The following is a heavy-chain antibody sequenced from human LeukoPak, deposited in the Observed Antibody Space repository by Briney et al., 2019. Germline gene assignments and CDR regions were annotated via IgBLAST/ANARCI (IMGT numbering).Heavy chain of an antibody. CDR2: INPIFGTA. D-gene: IGHD3-9*01. J-gene: IGHJ4*02. V-gene: IGHV1-69*01. Sequence: SVKVSCKASGGTFSSYAISWVRQAPGQGLEWMGGINPIFGTANYAQKFQGRVTITADESTSTAYMELSSLRSEDTAVYYCARGWGYDILTGYDFDYWGQGTLVTVSS. CDR3: ARGWGYDILTGYDFDY. CDR1: GGTFSSYA.